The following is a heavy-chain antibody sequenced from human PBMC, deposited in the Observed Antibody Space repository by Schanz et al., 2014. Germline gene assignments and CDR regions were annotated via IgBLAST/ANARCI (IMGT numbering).Heavy chain of an antibody. D-gene: IGHD2-2*01. Sequence: QVQLQESGPGLVKPSGTLSLTCAVSGASIESPNWWSWVRQPPGKGLEWIGEIHHSGSTNYNPSLKSRVTISMDTSKNQFSLKLTSVTAADTAVYYCAGGYCTSTSCRYSAFDIWGQGTMVTVSS. CDR3: AGGYCTSTSCRYSAFDI. J-gene: IGHJ3*02. CDR2: IHHSGST. CDR1: GASIESPNW. V-gene: IGHV4-4*02.